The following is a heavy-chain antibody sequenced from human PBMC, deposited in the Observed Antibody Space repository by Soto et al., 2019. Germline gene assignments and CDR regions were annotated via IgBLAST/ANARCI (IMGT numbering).Heavy chain of an antibody. Sequence: QVQLVQSGAEVKKPGASVKVSCKASGYTFTSYGISWVRQAPGQGLEWMGWISAYNGNTNYAQKLQGRVTMTTDTSTSTANMELRSLRSDDTAVYYCARGRYCISTICYGSPYDYWGQGTLVTVSS. CDR3: ARGRYCISTICYGSPYDY. V-gene: IGHV1-18*01. CDR2: ISAYNGNT. D-gene: IGHD2-2*01. CDR1: GYTFTSYG. J-gene: IGHJ4*02.